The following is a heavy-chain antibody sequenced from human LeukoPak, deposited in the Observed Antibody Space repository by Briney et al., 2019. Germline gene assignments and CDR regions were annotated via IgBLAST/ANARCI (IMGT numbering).Heavy chain of an antibody. CDR2: ICHSGST. V-gene: IGHV4-30-2*01. J-gene: IGHJ2*01. Sequence: SETLSLTCAVSGGSISSGGYSWSWIRQPPGKGLEWIGYICHSGSTYYNPSLKSRVTISVDRSKNQFSLKLSSVTAADTAVYYCARGVATIRWYFDLWGRGTLVTVSS. D-gene: IGHD5-24*01. CDR3: ARGVATIRWYFDL. CDR1: GGSISSGGYS.